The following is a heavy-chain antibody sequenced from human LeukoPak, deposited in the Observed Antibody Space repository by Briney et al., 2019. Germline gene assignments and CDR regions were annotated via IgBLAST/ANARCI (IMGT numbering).Heavy chain of an antibody. CDR2: INTNTGNP. Sequence: ASVKVSCKASGYTFTTYPMNWVRQAPGQGLEWMGWINTNTGNPTYAQGFTGRFVFSLDTSVSTAYLQISSLKAEDTAVYYCARVHYGRGSSGYPPGYWGQGTLVTVSS. D-gene: IGHD3-22*01. CDR1: GYTFTTYP. CDR3: ARVHYGRGSSGYPPGY. J-gene: IGHJ4*02. V-gene: IGHV7-4-1*02.